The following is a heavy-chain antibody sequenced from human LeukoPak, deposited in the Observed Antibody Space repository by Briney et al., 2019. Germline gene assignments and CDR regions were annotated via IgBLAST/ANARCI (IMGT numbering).Heavy chain of an antibody. CDR3: ARGYCSSTSCSDYFDY. CDR1: GYTFTGYY. Sequence: ASVKVSCKASGYTFTGYYMHWVRQAPGQGLEWMGWINPNSGGTNYAQKFQGRVTTTRDTSISTAYMELSRLRSDDTAVYYCARGYCSSTSCSDYFDYWGQGTLVTVSS. D-gene: IGHD2-2*01. CDR2: INPNSGGT. V-gene: IGHV1-2*02. J-gene: IGHJ4*02.